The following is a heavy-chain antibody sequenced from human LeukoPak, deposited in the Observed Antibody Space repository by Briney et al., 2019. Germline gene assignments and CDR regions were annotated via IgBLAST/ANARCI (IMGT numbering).Heavy chain of an antibody. CDR3: AKDISSYYYDSSFFDY. Sequence: GGSLRLSCATSGFIFSHHGMNWVRQAPGKGLEWVSGIRADAVTTYYADSVKGRFIISRDNSKNTLYLQMNSLRAEDTAVYYCAKDISSYYYDSSFFDYWGQGTLVTVSS. V-gene: IGHV3-23*01. D-gene: IGHD3-22*01. CDR1: GFIFSHHG. J-gene: IGHJ4*02. CDR2: IRADAVTT.